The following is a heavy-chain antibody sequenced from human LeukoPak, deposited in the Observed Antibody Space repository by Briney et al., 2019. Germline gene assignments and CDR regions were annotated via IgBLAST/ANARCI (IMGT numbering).Heavy chain of an antibody. J-gene: IGHJ4*02. CDR1: GGSFSGYY. D-gene: IGHD1-14*01. CDR2: IYNSGST. CDR3: ARVAGGSWNHHDY. Sequence: SETLSLTCAVYGGSFSGYYWSWIRQPPGKGLEWIAYIYNSGSTNYNPSLKSRVTISVDTSKNQFSLKLSSVTAADTAVYYCARVAGGSWNHHDYWGQGTLVTVSS. V-gene: IGHV4-59*01.